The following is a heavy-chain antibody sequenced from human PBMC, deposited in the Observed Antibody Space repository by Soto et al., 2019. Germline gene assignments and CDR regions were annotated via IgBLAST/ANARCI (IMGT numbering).Heavy chain of an antibody. CDR2: VSGSGGST. D-gene: IGHD6-13*01. Sequence: EVQLLESGGGLVQPGGSLRLSCAASGITFSSYAMRWVRHAPGKGLEWVSAVSGSGGSTYYADSVKGRFTISRDNSKNTLYLQMNSLRAEDTAVYYCARRGPGTYFDYWGQGTLATVSS. CDR3: ARRGPGTYFDY. V-gene: IGHV3-23*01. J-gene: IGHJ4*02. CDR1: GITFSSYA.